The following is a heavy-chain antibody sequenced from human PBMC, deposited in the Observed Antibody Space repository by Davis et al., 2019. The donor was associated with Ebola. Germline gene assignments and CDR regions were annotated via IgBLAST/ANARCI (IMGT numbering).Heavy chain of an antibody. D-gene: IGHD6-19*01. CDR2: IYSGGST. Sequence: GGSLRLSCAASGFTVSSNYMSWVRQAPGKGLEWVSVIYSGGSTYYADSVKGRFTISRDNSKNTLYLQMNSLRAEDTAVYYCARDPGGIAVSGVYTRSGFDYWGQGTLVTVSS. V-gene: IGHV3-53*01. J-gene: IGHJ4*02. CDR1: GFTVSSNY. CDR3: ARDPGGIAVSGVYTRSGFDY.